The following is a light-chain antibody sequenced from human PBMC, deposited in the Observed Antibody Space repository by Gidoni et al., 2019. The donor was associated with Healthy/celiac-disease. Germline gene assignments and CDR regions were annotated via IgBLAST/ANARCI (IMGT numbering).Light chain of an antibody. CDR1: SSDVGGYNY. J-gene: IGLJ3*02. CDR2: EVS. Sequence: QSALTQPDSVSGAPGQAITISCTGTSSDVGGYNYVSWYQQHPGKAPKLMIYEVSNRPSGVSNRFSGSKSGTTASLTISGLQAEDEADYYCSSYTRSSTPWVFGGGTKLTVL. CDR3: SSYTRSSTPWV. V-gene: IGLV2-14*01.